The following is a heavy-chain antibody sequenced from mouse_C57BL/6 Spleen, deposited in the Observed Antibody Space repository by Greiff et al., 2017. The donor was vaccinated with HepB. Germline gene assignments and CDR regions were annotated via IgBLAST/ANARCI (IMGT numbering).Heavy chain of an antibody. Sequence: EVKVVESGGGLVQPGGSMKLSCVASGFTFSNYWMNWVRQSPEKGLEWVAQIRLKSDNYATHYAESVKGRFTISRDDSKSSVYLQMNNVRVEDTGIYYCTYYGSSYFYWYFDVWGTGTTVTVSS. CDR1: GFTFSNYW. D-gene: IGHD1-1*01. J-gene: IGHJ1*03. CDR2: IRLKSDNYAT. CDR3: TYYGSSYFYWYFDV. V-gene: IGHV6-3*01.